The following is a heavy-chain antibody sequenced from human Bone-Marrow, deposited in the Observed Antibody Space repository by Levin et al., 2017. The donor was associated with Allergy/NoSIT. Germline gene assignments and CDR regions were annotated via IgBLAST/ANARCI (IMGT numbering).Heavy chain of an antibody. CDR2: IYYSGSS. D-gene: IGHD2-21*01. J-gene: IGHJ3*02. CDR1: GGSISSSSSY. CDR3: ARLWRDAFDI. V-gene: IGHV4-39*01. Sequence: NSSETLSLSCTVSGGSISSSSSYWGWIRQPPGKGLEWIGRIYYSGSSDYNPSLRGRVTILVDTSKNQFSLKLSSMTAADTAVYYCARLWRDAFDIWGQGTLVT.